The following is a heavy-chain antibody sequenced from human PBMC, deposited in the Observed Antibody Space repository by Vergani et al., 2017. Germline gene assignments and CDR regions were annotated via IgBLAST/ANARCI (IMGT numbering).Heavy chain of an antibody. Sequence: EVQLVETGGGLIQPGGSLRLSCAASGFTVSSNYMSWVRQAPGKGLEWVSVIYSGGSTYYADSVKGRFTISRDNSKNTLYLQMNSLRAEDTAVYYCATREYSSGWYGGPNDAFDIWGQGTMVTVSS. CDR1: GFTVSSNY. D-gene: IGHD6-19*01. CDR2: IYSGGST. V-gene: IGHV3-53*02. CDR3: ATREYSSGWYGGPNDAFDI. J-gene: IGHJ3*02.